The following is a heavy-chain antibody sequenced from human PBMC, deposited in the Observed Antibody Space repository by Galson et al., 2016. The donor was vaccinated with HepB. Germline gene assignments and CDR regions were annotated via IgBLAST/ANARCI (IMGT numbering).Heavy chain of an antibody. D-gene: IGHD2-8*02. J-gene: IGHJ4*02. V-gene: IGHV3-7*01. CDR3: TSAFWWPQY. Sequence: SLRLSCAASGFTFSTSWMSWVRQAPGKGLEWVGCIKEDGTDKYYVDSVKGRFTISRDNAENSLYLQMNSLRAEDTAVYYCTSAFWWPQYWGQGALVAVSS. CDR2: IKEDGTDK. CDR1: GFTFSTSW.